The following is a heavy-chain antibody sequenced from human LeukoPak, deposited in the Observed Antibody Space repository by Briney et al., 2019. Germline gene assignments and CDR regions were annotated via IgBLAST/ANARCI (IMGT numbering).Heavy chain of an antibody. CDR1: GFTFSDYY. D-gene: IGHD7-27*01. J-gene: IGHJ4*02. CDR3: ARDKRRSLGIGFDY. V-gene: IGHV3-11*06. CDR2: ISTSSTYS. Sequence: GGSLRLSCAASGFTFSDYYMSWIRQAPGKGLEWVSYISTSSTYSDYADSVKGRFTISGDNAKNSLYLQMNSLEAEDTAVYYCARDKRRSLGIGFDYWGQGTLVTVSS.